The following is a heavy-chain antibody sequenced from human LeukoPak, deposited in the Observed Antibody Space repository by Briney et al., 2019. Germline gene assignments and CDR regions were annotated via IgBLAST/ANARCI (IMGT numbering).Heavy chain of an antibody. Sequence: SETLSLTCTVSGASFSSGDQYWNWIRQSPGKGLEWIGSIHPSGTLYNNPSLESRVTMSMDTSKNQFSLNLNSVTAADTAVYFCSRGLDSRKLGYWGQGSLVTVSS. V-gene: IGHV4-31*03. CDR2: IHPSGTL. J-gene: IGHJ4*02. CDR1: GASFSSGDQY. CDR3: SRGLDSRKLGY. D-gene: IGHD3-22*01.